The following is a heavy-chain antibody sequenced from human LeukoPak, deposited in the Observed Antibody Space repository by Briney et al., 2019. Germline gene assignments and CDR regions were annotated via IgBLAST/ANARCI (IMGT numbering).Heavy chain of an antibody. J-gene: IGHJ4*02. CDR2: INPSGGST. Sequence: ASVKVSCKASGYTFTSYYMHWVRQAPGQGLEWMGIINPSGGSTSYAQKFQGRVTMTRDTSTSTVYMELSSLRSEDTAVYYCARDPKLIAVAGQKDYWGQGTLVTVPS. D-gene: IGHD6-19*01. CDR3: ARDPKLIAVAGQKDY. CDR1: GYTFTSYY. V-gene: IGHV1-46*01.